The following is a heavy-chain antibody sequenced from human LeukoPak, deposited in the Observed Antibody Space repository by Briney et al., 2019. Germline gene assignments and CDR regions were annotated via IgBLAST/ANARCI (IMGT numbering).Heavy chain of an antibody. CDR3: AKDRVVRGVTPVDY. CDR2: ISGSDGYT. V-gene: IGHV3-23*01. J-gene: IGHJ4*02. Sequence: PGGSLRLSCVASGFTFSSYALSCVRQAPGKGLDCVSVISGSDGYTYYADSVKGRFTISRDNSKNTLYLQMNSLRAEDTAVYYCAKDRVVRGVTPVDYWGQGTLVTVSS. CDR1: GFTFSSYA. D-gene: IGHD3-10*01.